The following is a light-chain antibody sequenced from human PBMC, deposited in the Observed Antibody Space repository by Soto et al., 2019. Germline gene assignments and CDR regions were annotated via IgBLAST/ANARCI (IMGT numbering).Light chain of an antibody. CDR3: CSYAASNTLI. CDR2: EVT. Sequence: QSVLTQPASVSGSPGQSITISCTGTSSNVGSYDLVSWYHQHPGKAPKLLIYEVTKRPSGVSNRFSGSKSGNTASLTISGLQAEDEADYACCSYAASNTLIFGGGTKLTVL. J-gene: IGLJ2*01. V-gene: IGLV2-23*02. CDR1: SSNVGSYDL.